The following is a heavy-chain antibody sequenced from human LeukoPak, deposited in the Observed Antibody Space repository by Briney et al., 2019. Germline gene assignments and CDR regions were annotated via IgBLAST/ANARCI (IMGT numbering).Heavy chain of an antibody. CDR1: GASISSHY. D-gene: IGHD7-27*01. CDR3: AKLEVGRFDP. CDR2: IYYRGST. V-gene: IGHV4-59*11. Sequence: SETLSLTCTVPGASISSHYWCWIRQSPGTGLEWIGDIYYRGSTTYNPSLKSRLSISLDTSRNQFSRNLSSVTAADTAVYYCAKLEVGRFDPWGQGILVTVSS. J-gene: IGHJ5*02.